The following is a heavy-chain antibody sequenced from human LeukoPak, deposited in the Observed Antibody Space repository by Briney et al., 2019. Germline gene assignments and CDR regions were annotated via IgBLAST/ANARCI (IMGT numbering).Heavy chain of an antibody. CDR1: GFSLSTFW. J-gene: IGHJ4*02. V-gene: IGHV3-74*01. Sequence: GGSLRLFCAASGFSLSTFWMHWVRQAPGKGLVWVSRIDYDGTTTTYADSVKGRFTISRDNAKNSLYLQMNSLRAEDTAVYYCARDLSFEYSSSSSADWGQGTLVTVSS. CDR2: IDYDGTTT. D-gene: IGHD6-6*01. CDR3: ARDLSFEYSSSSSAD.